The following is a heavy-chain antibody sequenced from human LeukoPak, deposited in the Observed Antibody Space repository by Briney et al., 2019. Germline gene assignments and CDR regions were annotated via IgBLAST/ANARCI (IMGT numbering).Heavy chain of an antibody. CDR3: ARDEGDSGGFDY. CDR1: GFTFSSYG. J-gene: IGHJ4*02. CDR2: ISYDGSNK. D-gene: IGHD2-21*01. V-gene: IGHV3-30*19. Sequence: GGSLRLSCAASGFTFSSYGMHWVRQAPGKGLEWVAVISYDGSNKYYADSVKGRFTISRDNSKNTLYLQMDSLRAEDTAVYYCARDEGDSGGFDYWGQGTLVTVSS.